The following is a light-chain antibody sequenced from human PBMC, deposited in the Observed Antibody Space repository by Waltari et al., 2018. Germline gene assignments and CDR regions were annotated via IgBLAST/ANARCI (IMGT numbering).Light chain of an antibody. Sequence: DIVLTQSPGTASLSPGERVTLSCRASQSVSSSSLAWYQQKPGQAPRLVIYRASRRTTGIPDRFSGSGSGTDFSLTISRLEPEDFAVYYCQQHGTLPATFGQGTKVEIK. CDR2: RAS. CDR1: QSVSSSS. V-gene: IGKV3-20*01. CDR3: QQHGTLPAT. J-gene: IGKJ1*01.